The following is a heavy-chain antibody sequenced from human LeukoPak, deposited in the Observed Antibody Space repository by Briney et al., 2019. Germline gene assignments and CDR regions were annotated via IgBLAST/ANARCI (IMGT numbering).Heavy chain of an antibody. D-gene: IGHD4-17*01. V-gene: IGHV3-74*01. CDR1: GFTFSSYW. CDR2: INSDGSST. J-gene: IGHJ4*02. Sequence: GGSLRLSCAASGFTFSSYWMHWVRQAPGKGLVWVSRINSDGSSTSYADSAKGRFTISRDNAKNTLYLQMNSLRAEDTAVYYCARDSPTTVTPDFDYWGQGTLVTVSS. CDR3: ARDSPTTVTPDFDY.